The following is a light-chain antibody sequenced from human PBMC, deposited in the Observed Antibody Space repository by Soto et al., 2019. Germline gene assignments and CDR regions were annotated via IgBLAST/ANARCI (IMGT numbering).Light chain of an antibody. CDR2: AAS. CDR1: QGIRSA. V-gene: IGKV1-6*01. Sequence: AIQVTQSPASLSASVGDRVTITCRTSQGIRSALGWYQQKPGKVPKLLIYAASTLQSGVPSRFSGSGFGRDFTLTISNLQPEDFATYYCLLDYAYFWAFGQGTKVDIK. J-gene: IGKJ1*01. CDR3: LLDYAYFWA.